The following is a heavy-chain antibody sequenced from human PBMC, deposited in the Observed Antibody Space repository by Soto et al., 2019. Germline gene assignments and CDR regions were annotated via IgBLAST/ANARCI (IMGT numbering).Heavy chain of an antibody. D-gene: IGHD2-21*01. Sequence: PSETLSLTCTVSAGSVSSGSYYWSWIRQPPGKGLEWIGYIYYSGSTNYNPSLKSRVTISVETSKNQFSLKLSSVTAEATAVYYSARDIASYAYGEGYWGPGIQVTVSA. CDR3: ARDIASYAYGEGY. CDR2: IYYSGST. CDR1: AGSVSSGSYY. V-gene: IGHV4-61*01. J-gene: IGHJ4*02.